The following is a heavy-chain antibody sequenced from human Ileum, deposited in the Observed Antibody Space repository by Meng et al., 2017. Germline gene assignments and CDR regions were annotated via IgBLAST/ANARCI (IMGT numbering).Heavy chain of an antibody. V-gene: IGHV3-9*01. Sequence: GGSLRLSCAASGFTFGDFAMHWVRQAPGQGLEWVSSISWGGAIRGYANSVKGRFTVSRDNAKNSLFFQMNSLTTEDTALYYCAKESVSRPYYNYYGMDVWGPGATVTVSS. CDR1: GFTFGDFA. J-gene: IGHJ6*02. CDR3: AKESVSRPYYNYYGMDV. CDR2: ISWGGAIR.